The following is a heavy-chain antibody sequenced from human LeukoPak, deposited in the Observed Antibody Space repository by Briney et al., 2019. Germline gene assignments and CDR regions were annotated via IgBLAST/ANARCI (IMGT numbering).Heavy chain of an antibody. Sequence: GGSLRLSCAASGFTFSSYGMHWVRQAPGKGLEWVAVISYDGSNKYYADSVKGRFTISRDNPKNTLYLQMNSLRAEDTAVYYCAKSHSSGWYRPNQYFDYWGQGTLVTVSS. J-gene: IGHJ4*02. CDR3: AKSHSSGWYRPNQYFDY. D-gene: IGHD6-19*01. CDR1: GFTFSSYG. CDR2: ISYDGSNK. V-gene: IGHV3-30*18.